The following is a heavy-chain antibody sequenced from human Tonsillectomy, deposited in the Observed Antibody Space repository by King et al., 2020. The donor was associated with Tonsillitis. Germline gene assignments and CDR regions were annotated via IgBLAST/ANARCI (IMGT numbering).Heavy chain of an antibody. CDR2: ISSSSSYI. CDR1: GFTFSSYS. V-gene: IGHV3-21*01. J-gene: IGHJ4*02. CDR3: ARGGSPGGWYLDY. D-gene: IGHD6-19*01. Sequence: VQLVESGGGLVKPGGSLRLSCAASGFTFSSYSMNWVRQAPGKGLEWVSSISSSSSYIFYADSVKGRFTISRDNAKNSLYLQMNSLRAEDTAVYYCARGGSPGGWYLDYWGQGPLVTVSS.